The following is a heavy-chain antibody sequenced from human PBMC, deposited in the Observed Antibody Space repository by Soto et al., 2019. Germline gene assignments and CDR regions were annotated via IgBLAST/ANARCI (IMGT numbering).Heavy chain of an antibody. V-gene: IGHV4-4*02. Sequence: QVQLQESGPGLVKPSGTLSLTCAVSGGSISSSNWWSWVRQPPGKGLEWIGEIYHSGSTNYNPSRKXXVXLXXDQSKNQCSLKLSSVIAADTAVYYCARAGAFGEEPWGQGTLVTVSS. CDR3: ARAGAFGEEP. J-gene: IGHJ5*02. D-gene: IGHD3-10*01. CDR1: GGSISSSNW. CDR2: IYHSGST.